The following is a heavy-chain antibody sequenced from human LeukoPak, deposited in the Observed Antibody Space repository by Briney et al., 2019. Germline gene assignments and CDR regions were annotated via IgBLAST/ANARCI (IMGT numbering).Heavy chain of an antibody. Sequence: ASVNVSCKASGYTFTGYDINWVRQATGQGLEWMGWMSPNSGNTGYAQKFQGRVTMTRNTSISTAYMELSSLTSEDTAVYYCARLIAVAGKSDYWGQGTLVTVSS. V-gene: IGHV1-8*01. CDR2: MSPNSGNT. J-gene: IGHJ4*02. D-gene: IGHD6-19*01. CDR1: GYTFTGYD. CDR3: ARLIAVAGKSDY.